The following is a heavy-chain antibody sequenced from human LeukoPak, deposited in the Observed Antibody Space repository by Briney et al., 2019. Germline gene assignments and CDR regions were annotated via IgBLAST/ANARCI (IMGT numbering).Heavy chain of an antibody. CDR1: GFTFSTYA. CDR3: ARASSYPYYFDY. CDR2: ISGSGRNT. D-gene: IGHD1-26*01. V-gene: IGHV3-23*01. Sequence: QPGGSLRLSCAASGFTFSTYAMSWVRQAPGKGLEWVSSISGSGRNTYYADSVKGRFTISRDNSKNTLYLQMNSLRAEDTAVYYCARASSYPYYFDYWGQGTLVTVSS. J-gene: IGHJ4*02.